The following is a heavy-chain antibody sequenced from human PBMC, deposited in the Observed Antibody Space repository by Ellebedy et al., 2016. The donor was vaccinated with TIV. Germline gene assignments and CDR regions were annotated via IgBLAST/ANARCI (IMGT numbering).Heavy chain of an antibody. CDR3: AITGHTYRFDY. CDR2: INPYDGST. Sequence: AASVKVSCKASGYTFTNFDMHWVRQAPGQGLEWMGIINPYDGSTSYPQKFQGRVTMTRDTSTSAVYMQLSSLRSEDTAVYYCAITGHTYRFDYWGQGTLVTVSS. J-gene: IGHJ4*02. V-gene: IGHV1-46*01. CDR1: GYTFTNFD.